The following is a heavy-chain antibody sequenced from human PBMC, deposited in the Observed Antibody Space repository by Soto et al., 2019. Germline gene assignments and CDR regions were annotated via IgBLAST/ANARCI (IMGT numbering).Heavy chain of an antibody. CDR3: VRGGSGSYEWFDP. V-gene: IGHV1-69*13. Sequence: ASVKVSCKASGYTFTGYYMHWVRQAPGQGLEWMGWIIPIFGTANYAQKFQGRVTITADESTSTAYMELSSLRSEDTAVYYCVRGGSGSYEWFDPWGQGTLVTVSS. CDR1: GYTFTGYY. CDR2: IIPIFGTA. D-gene: IGHD1-26*01. J-gene: IGHJ5*02.